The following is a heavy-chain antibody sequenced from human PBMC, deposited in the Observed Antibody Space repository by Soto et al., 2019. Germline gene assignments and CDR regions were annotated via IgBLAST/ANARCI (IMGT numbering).Heavy chain of an antibody. D-gene: IGHD2-2*01. CDR3: ARDPSEGRVGNWFES. CDR2: ISSSTRYV. V-gene: IGHV3-21*01. CDR1: GFTFSRYG. J-gene: IGHJ5*01. Sequence: GGSQRLSCAASGFTFSRYGMNWVRQAPGKGLEWVSSISSSTRYVYYADSVKGRFSVSRDNSKKILYLEMYALRTEDKAVYYCARDPSEGRVGNWFESWGQGTLFTVSS.